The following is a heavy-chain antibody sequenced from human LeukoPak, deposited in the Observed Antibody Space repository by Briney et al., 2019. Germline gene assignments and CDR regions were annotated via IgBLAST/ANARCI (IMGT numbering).Heavy chain of an antibody. CDR2: IHNSGRT. J-gene: IGHJ5*02. V-gene: IGHV4-61*02. D-gene: IGHD3-9*01. Sequence: SQTLSLTCTVSGGSISSRAYYWTWIRQPAGKGLEWMGRIHNSGRTYYTPSLKSRVTMSIDTSNKQFFLKLNSVTAADTAVYHCARDALTGSPNWFDPWGQGILVTVSS. CDR1: GGSISSRAYY. CDR3: ARDALTGSPNWFDP.